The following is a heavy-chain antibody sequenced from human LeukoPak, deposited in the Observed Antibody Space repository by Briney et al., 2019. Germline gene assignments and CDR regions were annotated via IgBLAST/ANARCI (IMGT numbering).Heavy chain of an antibody. CDR3: ATEGKLYYGMDV. D-gene: IGHD4-23*01. CDR2: INPSGGST. Sequence: ASVMVSCKASGYTFTSYYMHWVRQAPGQGLEWMGIINPSGGSTSYAQKFQGRVTMTRDTSTSTVYMELSSLKSDDTAVYYCATEGKLYYGMDVWGQGTAVTVSS. CDR1: GYTFTSYY. J-gene: IGHJ6*02. V-gene: IGHV1-46*01.